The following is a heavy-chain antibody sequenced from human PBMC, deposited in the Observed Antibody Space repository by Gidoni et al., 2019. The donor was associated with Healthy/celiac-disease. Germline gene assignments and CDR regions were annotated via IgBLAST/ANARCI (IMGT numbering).Heavy chain of an antibody. V-gene: IGHV4-61*02. D-gene: IGHD3-10*01. J-gene: IGHJ2*01. CDR2: IYTSGST. CDR3: ARVPEDGSGSSPYWYFDL. CDR1: GGSISSGRYY. Sequence: QVQLQESGPGLVKPSQTLSLTCTVSGGSISSGRYYWSWIRQPAGKGLEWIGRIYTSGSTNYNPSLKSRVTISVDTSKNQFSLKLSSVTAADTAVYYCARVPEDGSGSSPYWYFDLWGRGTLVTVSS.